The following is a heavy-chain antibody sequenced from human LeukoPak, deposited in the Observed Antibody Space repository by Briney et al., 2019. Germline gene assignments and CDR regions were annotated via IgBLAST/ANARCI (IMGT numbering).Heavy chain of an antibody. CDR2: INHSGST. Sequence: PSETLSLTCTVSGGSISSSSYYWSWIRQPPGKGLEWIGEINHSGSTNYNPSLKSRVTISVDTSKNQFSLKLSSVTAADTAVYYCARRTGRGTVPWGQGTLVTVSS. CDR1: GGSISSSSYY. D-gene: IGHD3-10*01. V-gene: IGHV4-39*07. CDR3: ARRTGRGTVP. J-gene: IGHJ5*02.